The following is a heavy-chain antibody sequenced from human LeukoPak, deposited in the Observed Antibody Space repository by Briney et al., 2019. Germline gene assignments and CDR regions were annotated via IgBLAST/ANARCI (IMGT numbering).Heavy chain of an antibody. J-gene: IGHJ4*02. D-gene: IGHD6-13*01. Sequence: ASVKVSCKASGGTFSKYTISWVRQAPGQGLEWMGWISAYNGNTNYAQKLQGRVTMTTDTSTSTAYMELRSLRSDDTAVYYCARDGSAAGLDYWGQGTLVTVSS. CDR1: GGTFSKYT. CDR2: ISAYNGNT. CDR3: ARDGSAAGLDY. V-gene: IGHV1-18*01.